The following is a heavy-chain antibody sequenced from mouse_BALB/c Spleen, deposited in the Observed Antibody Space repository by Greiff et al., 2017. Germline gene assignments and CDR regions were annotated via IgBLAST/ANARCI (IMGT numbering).Heavy chain of an antibody. V-gene: IGHV5-17*02. Sequence: EVNVVESGGGLVQPGGSRKLSCAASGFTFSSFGMHWVRQAPEKGLEWVAYISSGSSTIYYADTVKGRFTISRDNPKNTLFLQMTSLRSEDTAMYYCARGPYYYAMDYWGQGTSVTVSS. CDR1: GFTFSSFG. J-gene: IGHJ4*01. CDR2: ISSGSSTI. CDR3: ARGPYYYAMDY.